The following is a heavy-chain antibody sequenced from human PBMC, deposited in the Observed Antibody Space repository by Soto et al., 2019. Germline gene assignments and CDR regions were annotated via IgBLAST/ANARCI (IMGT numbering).Heavy chain of an antibody. D-gene: IGHD7-27*01. Sequence: QVQLVQSGAEVKKPGASVKVSCKASGYTFTSYGISWVRQAPGQGLEWMGWISAYNGNTKDAQKRQGRVTMTTDTSTSTADMELRSRRSDDTAVYDCAREPNDFDYWGQGTLVTVSS. V-gene: IGHV1-18*01. CDR1: GYTFTSYG. CDR3: AREPNDFDY. CDR2: ISAYNGNT. J-gene: IGHJ4*02.